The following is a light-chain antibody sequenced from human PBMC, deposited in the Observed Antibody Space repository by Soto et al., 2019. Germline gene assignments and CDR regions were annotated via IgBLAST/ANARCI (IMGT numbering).Light chain of an antibody. J-gene: IGKJ2*01. CDR3: QQSYRMYT. CDR1: QSISSY. V-gene: IGKV1-39*01. Sequence: DIQMTQSPSSLSASVGDRVTITCRASQSISSYLNWYQQKPGKAPKLLIYAASSLQSGVPSRFSGSGSGTEFTLTISSLQPEDFATYYCQQSYRMYTFGQGTKLEIK. CDR2: AAS.